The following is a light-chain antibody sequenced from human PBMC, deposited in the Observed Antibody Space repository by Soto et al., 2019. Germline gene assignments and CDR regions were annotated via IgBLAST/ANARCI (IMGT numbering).Light chain of an antibody. CDR2: DAS. J-gene: IGKJ1*01. V-gene: IGKV3-11*01. CDR1: QSVSTY. Sequence: EIVLTQSPATLSLSPGERATLSCRASQSVSTYLAWDQQKPGQAPSLLIYDASNRATGIPARFSGSGSGTDFTLTISSLEPEDFAVYYCQQLSNWPRGTVGQGTKVQIK. CDR3: QQLSNWPRGT.